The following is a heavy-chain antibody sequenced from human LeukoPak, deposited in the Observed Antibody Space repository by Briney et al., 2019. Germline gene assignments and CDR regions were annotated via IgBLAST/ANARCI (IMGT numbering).Heavy chain of an antibody. V-gene: IGHV3-30*04. CDR3: ASPVLVIGPTDY. D-gene: IGHD2-8*02. CDR2: ISYDGSEK. J-gene: IGHJ4*02. CDR1: GFSFSNSA. Sequence: GGSLRLSCAASGFSFSNSAMHWVRQAPGKGLEWVAVISYDGSEKYYADSVKGRFTISRDNSINTLFLQMHSPRPEDTAVYYCASPVLVIGPTDYWGQGTLVTVSS.